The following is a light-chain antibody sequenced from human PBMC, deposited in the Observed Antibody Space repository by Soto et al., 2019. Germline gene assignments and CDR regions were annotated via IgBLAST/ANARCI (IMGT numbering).Light chain of an antibody. Sequence: AIHFTHPPSSLSASVGDRVTITCRASQGISSAIAWYQQKPGKAPKLLIYDASSLESGVPSRFSGSGSGTDFTLTISSLQPEDFATYYCQQFNSYPFTFGQGTRLEIK. V-gene: IGKV1-13*02. CDR2: DAS. CDR1: QGISSA. CDR3: QQFNSYPFT. J-gene: IGKJ5*01.